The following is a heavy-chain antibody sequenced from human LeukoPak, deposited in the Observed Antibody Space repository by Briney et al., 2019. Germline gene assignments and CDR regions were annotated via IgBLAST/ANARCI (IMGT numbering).Heavy chain of an antibody. CDR2: IYYSGTT. Sequence: SETLSLTCTVSGGSISNYYWSWIRQPPGKGLECMGYIYYSGTTNYNPSLKSRVTISVDTSKNQFSLKLSSVTAPDTAVYYCARHGGYSSPYLHWGQGTLVTVSS. D-gene: IGHD6-13*01. J-gene: IGHJ1*01. V-gene: IGHV4-59*08. CDR1: GGSISNYY. CDR3: ARHGGYSSPYLH.